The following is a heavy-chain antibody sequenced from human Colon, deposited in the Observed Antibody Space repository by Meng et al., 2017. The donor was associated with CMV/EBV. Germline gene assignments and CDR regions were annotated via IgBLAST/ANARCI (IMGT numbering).Heavy chain of an antibody. J-gene: IGHJ6*02. V-gene: IGHV4-39*07. D-gene: IGHD1-14*01. CDR2: IYYSGST. Sequence: SETLSLTCTVSGGSISSSNYYWGWIRQPPGKGLEWIGNIYYSGSTYYNPSLKSRVTISVDTSKDQFSLKLSSVTAADTAVYYCARDRNPRGFEAVYQYYGMDVWGQGTTVTVSS. CDR1: GGSISSSNYY. CDR3: ARDRNPRGFEAVYQYYGMDV.